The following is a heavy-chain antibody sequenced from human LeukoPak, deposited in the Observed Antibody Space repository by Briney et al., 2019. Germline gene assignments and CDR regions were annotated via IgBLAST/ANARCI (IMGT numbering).Heavy chain of an antibody. CDR3: ATVSLFDSSSWYVGSYYYYGMDV. V-gene: IGHV1-24*01. CDR2: FDPDDGET. D-gene: IGHD6-13*01. Sequence: ASLKLSCKVSGYTFTEFSMHWVRQAPGKGLEWVGSFDPDDGETTYAQKFQGRVTMTEDTSTDTASMELSSLRSEDTAVYYCATVSLFDSSSWYVGSYYYYGMDVWGQGTTVTVSS. CDR1: GYTFTEFS. J-gene: IGHJ6*02.